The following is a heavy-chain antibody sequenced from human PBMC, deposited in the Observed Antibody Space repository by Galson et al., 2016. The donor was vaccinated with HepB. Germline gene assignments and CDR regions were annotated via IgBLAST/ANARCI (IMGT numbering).Heavy chain of an antibody. J-gene: IGHJ2*01. CDR1: GFIFNNFG. CDR2: ISPDGSKI. Sequence: SLRLSCAASGFIFNNFGMHWVRQAPGKGLEWVAVISPDGSKIYYADSVKGRFTISRDNSKSTLFLQMNSLRADDTAMYYCAKVFRHYSYGYSGWYFDLWGRGTLVTVSS. CDR3: AKVFRHYSYGYSGWYFDL. V-gene: IGHV3-30*18. D-gene: IGHD5-18*01.